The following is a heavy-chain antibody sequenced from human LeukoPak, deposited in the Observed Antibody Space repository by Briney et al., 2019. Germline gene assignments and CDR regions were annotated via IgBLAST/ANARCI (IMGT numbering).Heavy chain of an antibody. CDR2: IYSGGST. Sequence: PGGSLRLSCAASGFTVSSNYMSWVRQAPGKGLEWISVIYSGGSTYYADSVKGRFTISRDNSKNTLYLQMNSLRAEDTAVYYCARGDSGSFSQFDCWGQGTLVTVSS. CDR1: GFTVSSNY. V-gene: IGHV3-53*01. CDR3: ARGDSGSFSQFDC. D-gene: IGHD1-26*01. J-gene: IGHJ4*02.